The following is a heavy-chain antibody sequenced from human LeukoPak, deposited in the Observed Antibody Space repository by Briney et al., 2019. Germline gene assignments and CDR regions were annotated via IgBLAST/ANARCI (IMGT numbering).Heavy chain of an antibody. Sequence: SVKVSCKASAYTFTDYYIHWIRQAPGQGLEWMGRISPNTGGTDHAQEFRDKITMTRDTSISTAYIELSRLISDDTAVYYCARGGRSGYRYFDYWGQGTLVTVSS. D-gene: IGHD5-18*01. CDR3: ARGGRSGYRYFDY. V-gene: IGHV1-2*06. CDR1: AYTFTDYY. J-gene: IGHJ4*02. CDR2: ISPNTGGT.